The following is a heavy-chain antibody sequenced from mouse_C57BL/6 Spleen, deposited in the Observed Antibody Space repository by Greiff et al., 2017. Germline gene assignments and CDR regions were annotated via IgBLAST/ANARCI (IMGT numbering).Heavy chain of an antibody. CDR2: IYPGSGST. V-gene: IGHV1-55*01. CDR3: ARDYVSSERYFDV. Sequence: VQLQQPGAELVKPGASVKMSCKASGYTFTSYWITWVKQRPGQGLEWIGDIYPGSGSTNYNEKFKSKATLTVDTSSSTAYMQLSSLTSEDSAVYYCARDYVSSERYFDVWGTGTTVTVSS. CDR1: GYTFTSYW. D-gene: IGHD1-1*01. J-gene: IGHJ1*03.